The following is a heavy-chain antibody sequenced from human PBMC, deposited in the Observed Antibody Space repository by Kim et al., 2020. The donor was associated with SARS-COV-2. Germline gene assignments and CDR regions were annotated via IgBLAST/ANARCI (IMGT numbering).Heavy chain of an antibody. D-gene: IGHD2-2*01. Sequence: GGSLRLSCAASGFTFSSYAMHWVRQAPGKGLEWVAVISYDGSNKYYVDSVKGRFTISRDNSKNTLYLQMNSLRAEDTAVCYCARDQGSSTFLLYYYYGMDVWGQGTTVTVSS. J-gene: IGHJ6*02. V-gene: IGHV3-30*04. CDR2: ISYDGSNK. CDR3: ARDQGSSTFLLYYYYGMDV. CDR1: GFTFSSYA.